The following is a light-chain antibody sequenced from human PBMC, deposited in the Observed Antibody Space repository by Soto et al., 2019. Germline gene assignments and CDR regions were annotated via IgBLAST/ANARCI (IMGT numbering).Light chain of an antibody. V-gene: IGKV3-11*01. Sequence: EIVLTQSPATLSLSPGERATLSCRASQSVSSYLAWYQQKPGQAPRLLIYDASNRAAGIPARFSGSGSGTDFTLTISSLEPEDFAVYYCQHRSNWPLTFGGGTKVAIK. J-gene: IGKJ4*01. CDR2: DAS. CDR3: QHRSNWPLT. CDR1: QSVSSY.